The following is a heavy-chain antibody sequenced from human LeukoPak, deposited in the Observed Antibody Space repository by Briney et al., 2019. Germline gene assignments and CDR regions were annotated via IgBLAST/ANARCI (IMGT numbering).Heavy chain of an antibody. J-gene: IGHJ5*02. D-gene: IGHD3-22*01. CDR2: ISTYNVNT. CDR3: ARDQYYDSKGWFDP. CDR1: GYTFTSHG. V-gene: IGHV1-18*04. Sequence: GASVKVSCKASGYTFTSHGITWERQAPGQGLEWMGWISTYNVNTNYAQKLQGRVTMTTDTSTSTAYMELRSLRSDDTAVYYCARDQYYDSKGWFDPWGQGTLVTVSS.